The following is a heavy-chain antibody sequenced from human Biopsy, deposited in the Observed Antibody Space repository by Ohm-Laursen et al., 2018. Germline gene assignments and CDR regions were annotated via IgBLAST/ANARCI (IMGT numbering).Heavy chain of an antibody. CDR2: IILNSDRL. CDR3: IKDITPGGGDV. Sequence: SLRLSCAAFGFNVHKYGIHWVRQAQGKGLEWVSGIILNSDRLSYADSVRGRFTISRDNAKNSVYLQMNSLRPEDTALYYCIKDITPGGGDVWGQGTTVTVSS. J-gene: IGHJ6*02. CDR1: GFNVHKYG. V-gene: IGHV3-9*01. D-gene: IGHD3-16*01.